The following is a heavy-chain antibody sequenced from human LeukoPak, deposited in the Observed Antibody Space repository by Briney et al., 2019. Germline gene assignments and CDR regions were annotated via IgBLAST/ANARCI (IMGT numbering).Heavy chain of an antibody. D-gene: IGHD3-16*01. CDR1: GLTFSTYW. CDR2: INQNGRDK. V-gene: IGHV3-7*01. J-gene: IGHJ4*02. CDR3: ARSLGDD. Sequence: GGSLRLSCEVSGLTFSTYWMTWVRQAPGKGLEWVASINQNGRDKYYVDSVKGRFTISRDNAKNSLYLQMNSLRDEGAAVYFCARSLGDDWGQGTLVTVSS.